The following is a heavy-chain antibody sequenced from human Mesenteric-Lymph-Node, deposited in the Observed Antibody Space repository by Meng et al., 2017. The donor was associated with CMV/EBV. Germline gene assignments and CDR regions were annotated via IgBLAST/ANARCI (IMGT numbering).Heavy chain of an antibody. V-gene: IGHV3-11*04. CDR2: ISTSGSII. J-gene: IGHJ6*02. D-gene: IGHD5-24*01. Sequence: GESLKISCAASGFTFSDYYMSWIRPAPGKGLEWVSYISTSGSIIYYADSVKGRFTISRDNAKNSLYLQMNSLRAEDTAVYYCTREMATIYYYYGMDVWGQGTTVTVSS. CDR1: GFTFSDYY. CDR3: TREMATIYYYYGMDV.